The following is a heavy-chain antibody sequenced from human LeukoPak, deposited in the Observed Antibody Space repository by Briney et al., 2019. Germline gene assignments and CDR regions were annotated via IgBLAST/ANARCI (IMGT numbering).Heavy chain of an antibody. Sequence: SETLSLTCTVSGGSISSYYWSWIRQPPGKGLEWIGYIYYSGSTNYNPSLKSRVTISVDTSKNQFSLKLSSVTAADTAVYYCARVAFYYDNRYMDVWGQGTTVTVSS. J-gene: IGHJ6*02. CDR3: ARVAFYYDNRYMDV. V-gene: IGHV4-59*01. CDR2: IYYSGST. D-gene: IGHD3-22*01. CDR1: GGSISSYY.